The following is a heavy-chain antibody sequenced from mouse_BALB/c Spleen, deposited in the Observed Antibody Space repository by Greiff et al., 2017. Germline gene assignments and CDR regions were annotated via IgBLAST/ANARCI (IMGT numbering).Heavy chain of an antibody. Sequence: EVKLEESGPSLVKPSQTLSLTCSVTGDSITSGYLNWIRKFPGNKLEYMGYISHSGSTYYNPSLKSRISITLDTSKNQYYLQLNSMTTEDTASYYCSRYGELQHLSYFDYWGQGTTLTVSA. CDR3: SRYGELQHLSYFDY. CDR1: GDSITSGY. J-gene: IGHJ2*01. V-gene: IGHV3-8*02. CDR2: ISHSGST. D-gene: IGHD1-1*01.